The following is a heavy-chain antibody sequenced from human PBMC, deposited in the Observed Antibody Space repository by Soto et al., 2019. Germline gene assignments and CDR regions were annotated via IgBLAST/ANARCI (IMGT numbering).Heavy chain of an antibody. Sequence: QITLKESGPSLVRPTETLTLTCTFSGFSLITGVGVGWVRQPPGKALEWLAVIFWDKNDYYRPSLQTRVTISKDTSQDHVLLTLTNMHPEDTATYFCTQIYGSGSWAWYFHSWGQATLVTVSS. V-gene: IGHV2-5*02. J-gene: IGHJ4*02. CDR3: TQIYGSGSWAWYFHS. CDR1: GFSLITGVG. D-gene: IGHD1-26*01. CDR2: IFWDKND.